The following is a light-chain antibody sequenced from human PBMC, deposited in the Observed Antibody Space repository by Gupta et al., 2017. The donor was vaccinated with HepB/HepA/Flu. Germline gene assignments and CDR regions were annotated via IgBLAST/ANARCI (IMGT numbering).Light chain of an antibody. Sequence: IQMTQSPSSLSASVGDRVTITCRASQYIDIHLAWFQQKPGKAPKSLMYSTSILQSGIQSKFSGRRSGKDFTLTISNLQTEDVATYYCQQKHGYPQTFGRGTNVEIK. CDR1: QYIDIH. J-gene: IGKJ1*01. CDR3: QQKHGYPQT. V-gene: IGKV1-16*02. CDR2: STS.